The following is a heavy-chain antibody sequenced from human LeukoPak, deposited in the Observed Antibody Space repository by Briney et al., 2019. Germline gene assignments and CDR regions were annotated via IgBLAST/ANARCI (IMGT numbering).Heavy chain of an antibody. J-gene: IGHJ4*02. CDR3: ARDKGGYDNAFDY. D-gene: IGHD3-9*01. CDR1: GYSFISYG. Sequence: ASVKVSCKASGYSFISYGISWVRQAPGQGLEWMGWIDPYNVNRNYVQKFQGRVTMTTDTSTTTAYMELGSLTSDDTGVYYCARDKGGYDNAFDYWGQGTLVTVSS. CDR2: IDPYNVNR. V-gene: IGHV1-18*01.